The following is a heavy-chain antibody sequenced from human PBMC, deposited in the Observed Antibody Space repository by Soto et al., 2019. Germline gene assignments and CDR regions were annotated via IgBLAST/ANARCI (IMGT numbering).Heavy chain of an antibody. D-gene: IGHD2-15*01. J-gene: IGHJ4*02. V-gene: IGHV3-23*01. CDR1: GFTFSSYA. CDR3: AKVLCSGGSCYIYYIDY. Sequence: EVQRLESRGGLVQPGGSLRLFCAASGFTFSSYAMSWVRQAPGKGLEWVSSISGSGGSKYYADAVKGRFTISRNNSKNTLYLQMNRRRAEDTAVYYCAKVLCSGGSCYIYYIDYWGQGTLVTDSS. CDR2: ISGSGGSK.